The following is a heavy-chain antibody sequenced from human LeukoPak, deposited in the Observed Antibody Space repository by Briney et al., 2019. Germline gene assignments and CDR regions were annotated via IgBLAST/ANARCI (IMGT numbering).Heavy chain of an antibody. CDR1: GFTLSSNY. Sequence: PGGSLRLSCAASGFTLSSNYMSWVRQAPGKGLEGVSVIYSGGSTYYADSVKGRFTISTDNSKNTLYLQMNSLRAEDTAVYYCARDGDSGSQDAFDIWGQGTMVTVSS. D-gene: IGHD1-26*01. CDR2: IYSGGST. J-gene: IGHJ3*02. V-gene: IGHV3-66*02. CDR3: ARDGDSGSQDAFDI.